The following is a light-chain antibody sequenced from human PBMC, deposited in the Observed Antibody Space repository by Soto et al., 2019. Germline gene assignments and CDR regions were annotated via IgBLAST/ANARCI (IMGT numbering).Light chain of an antibody. J-gene: IGKJ1*01. CDR1: QSLPHSNGYNY. CDR2: LGS. V-gene: IGKV2-28*01. Sequence: DIVMTQSPLSLPVTPGEPASISCRSSQSLPHSNGYNYLDWYLQKPGQSPQLLIYLGSNRASGVPDRFSGSGSGTDFTLKISRVEAEDVGVYYCMHALQTPWTFGQGTKVEIK. CDR3: MHALQTPWT.